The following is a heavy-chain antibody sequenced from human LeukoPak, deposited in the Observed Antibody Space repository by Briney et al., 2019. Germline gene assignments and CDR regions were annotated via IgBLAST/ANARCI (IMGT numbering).Heavy chain of an antibody. V-gene: IGHV4-34*01. D-gene: IGHD3-22*01. Sequence: PSETLSLTCAVYGGSFSGYYWSWIRQPPGKGLEWIGEINHSGSTNYNPSLKKRVTISVDTSKNQFSLRLSSVTDADAAVYYCARCPSYTYYYDRSGYYLNYWGQGTLVTVSS. J-gene: IGHJ4*02. CDR2: INHSGST. CDR1: GGSFSGYY. CDR3: ARCPSYTYYYDRSGYYLNY.